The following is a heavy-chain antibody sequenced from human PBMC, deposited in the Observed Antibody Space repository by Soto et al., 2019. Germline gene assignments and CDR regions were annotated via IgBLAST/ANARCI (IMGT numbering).Heavy chain of an antibody. CDR2: ISYDGSKR. CDR1: GFTFSHYA. J-gene: IGHJ4*02. V-gene: IGHV3-30-3*01. D-gene: IGHD3-22*01. CDR3: AREKGNYHDSSGPFDC. Sequence: QVQLVESGGGVVQPGRSLRLSCAASGFTFSHYAIHWVRQAPGKGLEWVALISYDGSKRYYADSVRGRFTISRDNSTNTLYVQMNSLRAEDTAVYYCAREKGNYHDSSGPFDCWGQGTLVTVSS.